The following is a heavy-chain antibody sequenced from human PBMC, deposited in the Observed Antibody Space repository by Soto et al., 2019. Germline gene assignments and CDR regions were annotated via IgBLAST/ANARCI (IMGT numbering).Heavy chain of an antibody. D-gene: IGHD3-22*01. CDR1: GFTFGDYA. Sequence: GGSLRLSCTASGFTFGDYAMSWFRQAPGKGLEWVGFIRSKAYGGTTEYAASVKGRFTISRDDSKSIAYLQMNSLKTEDTAVYYCTRGRPYYYDSSGYPSPFDYWGQGTLVTVSS. CDR3: TRGRPYYYDSSGYPSPFDY. V-gene: IGHV3-49*03. J-gene: IGHJ4*02. CDR2: IRSKAYGGTT.